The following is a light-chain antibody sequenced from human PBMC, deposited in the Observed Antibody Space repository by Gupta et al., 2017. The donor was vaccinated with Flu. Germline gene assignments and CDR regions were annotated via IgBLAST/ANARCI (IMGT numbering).Light chain of an antibody. V-gene: IGLV2-14*04. CDR1: SSDVGGYNY. CDR3: SSYTSSSTWV. CDR2: DVS. J-gene: IGLJ3*02. Sequence: SITISCTGTSSDVGGYNYVSWYQQHPGKAHKLMIYDVSNRPAGVSTRVSGSKSGNTASLTISGLQAEDEADYYCSSYTSSSTWVFGGGTKLTVL.